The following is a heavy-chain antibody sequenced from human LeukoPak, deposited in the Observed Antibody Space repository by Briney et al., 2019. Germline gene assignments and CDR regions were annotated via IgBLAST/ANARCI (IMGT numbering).Heavy chain of an antibody. CDR3: ARGLGGYYYYYMDV. V-gene: IGHV3-30*01. CDR2: ISYDGSNK. J-gene: IGHJ6*03. Sequence: PGRSLRLSCAASGFTFSSYAMHWVRQAPGKGLEWVAVISYDGSNKYYADSVKGRFTISRDNSKNTLYLQMNSLRAEDTAVYYCARGLGGYYYYYMDVWGKGTTVTVSS. CDR1: GFTFSSYA.